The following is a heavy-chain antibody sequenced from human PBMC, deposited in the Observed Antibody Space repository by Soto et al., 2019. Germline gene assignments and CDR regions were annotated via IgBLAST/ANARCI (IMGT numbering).Heavy chain of an antibody. CDR1: GGTFSSYA. D-gene: IGHD5-12*01. V-gene: IGHV1-69*13. CDR3: ARGRGGYDTLRMDV. CDR2: IIPIFGTA. J-gene: IGHJ6*02. Sequence: SVKVSCKASGGTFSSYAISWVRQAPGQGLEWMGGIIPIFGTANYAQKFQGRVTITADESTSAAYMELSSLRSEDTAVYYCARGRGGYDTLRMDVWGQGTTVTVSS.